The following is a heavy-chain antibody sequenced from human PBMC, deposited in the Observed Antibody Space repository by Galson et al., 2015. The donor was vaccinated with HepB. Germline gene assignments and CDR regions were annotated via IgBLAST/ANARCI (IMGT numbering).Heavy chain of an antibody. D-gene: IGHD2-21*01. CDR1: GYTFTSYG. CDR2: ISAYNGNT. V-gene: IGHV1-18*01. CDR3: ALILAYCGGDCYGGYFDY. J-gene: IGHJ4*02. Sequence: SVKVSCKASGYTFTSYGISWVRQAPGQGLEWMGWISAYNGNTNYAQKLQGRVTMTTDTSTSTAYMELRSLRSDDTAVYYCALILAYCGGDCYGGYFDYWGQGTLVTVSS.